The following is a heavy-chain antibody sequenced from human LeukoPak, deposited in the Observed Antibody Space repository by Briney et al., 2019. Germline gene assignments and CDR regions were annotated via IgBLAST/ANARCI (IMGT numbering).Heavy chain of an antibody. CDR1: GGSISSYY. CDR2: IYTSGNT. Sequence: PSETLSLTCTVSGGSISSYYWSWIRQPAGKGLEWIGRIYTSGNTNYNPSLKSRVTMSVDTSKNQFSLKLSSVTAADTAVYYCARLRTETVRGTVGDYWGQGTLVTVSS. CDR3: ARLRTETVRGTVGDY. D-gene: IGHD4-23*01. V-gene: IGHV4-4*07. J-gene: IGHJ4*02.